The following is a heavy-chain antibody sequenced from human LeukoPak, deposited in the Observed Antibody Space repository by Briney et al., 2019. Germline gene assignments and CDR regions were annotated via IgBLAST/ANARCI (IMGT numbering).Heavy chain of an antibody. CDR1: GYTFTSYA. V-gene: IGHV7-4-1*02. D-gene: IGHD5-18*01. CDR2: INTNTGNP. Sequence: GASVKVSCKASGYTFTSYAMNWVRQAPGQGLEWMGWINTNTGNPTYAQGFTGRFVFSLDTSVSTAYLQISSLKAVDTAVYYCARELIPDTAMVTGDYWGQGTLVTVSS. J-gene: IGHJ4*02. CDR3: ARELIPDTAMVTGDY.